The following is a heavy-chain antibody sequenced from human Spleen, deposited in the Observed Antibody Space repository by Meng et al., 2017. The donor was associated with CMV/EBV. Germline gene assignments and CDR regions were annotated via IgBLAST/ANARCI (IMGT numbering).Heavy chain of an antibody. CDR3: ARYSSVPFDF. Sequence: ASVKVSCKVSGYTFTSYDINWVRQASGQGLEWMGWMNSNSGNAGYAQSFQGRITMTWNNSISTAYMEVSNLRSEDTAVYYCARYSSVPFDFWGQGTLVTVSS. J-gene: IGHJ4*02. CDR2: MNSNSGNA. CDR1: GYTFTSYD. V-gene: IGHV1-8*01. D-gene: IGHD6-19*01.